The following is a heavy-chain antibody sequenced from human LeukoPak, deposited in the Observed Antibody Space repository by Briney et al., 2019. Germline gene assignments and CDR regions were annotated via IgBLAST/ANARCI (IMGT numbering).Heavy chain of an antibody. CDR3: ARGRRRDSSGYRDFQH. Sequence: SETLSPTCAVYGGSFSVYYWSWIRQPPGKGLEWIGEINHSGSTNYNPSLKSRVTISVDTSKNQFPLKLSPVTAADTAVYYCARGRRRDSSGYRDFQHWGQGTLVTVSS. V-gene: IGHV4-34*01. CDR1: GGSFSVYY. J-gene: IGHJ1*01. D-gene: IGHD3-22*01. CDR2: INHSGST.